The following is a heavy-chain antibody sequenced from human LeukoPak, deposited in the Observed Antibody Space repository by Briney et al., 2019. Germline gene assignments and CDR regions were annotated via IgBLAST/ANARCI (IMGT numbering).Heavy chain of an antibody. CDR3: AKDSKGYSSGWDLDY. CDR2: IIPIFGTA. J-gene: IGHJ4*02. CDR1: GATFISYA. Sequence: ASVKVSCKASGATFISYAMSWVRQAPGQGLEWMGGIIPIFGTANYAQKFQGRVTITADKSTSTAYMEVSSLRSEDTALYYCAKDSKGYSSGWDLDYWGQGTLVTVSS. D-gene: IGHD6-19*01. V-gene: IGHV1-69*06.